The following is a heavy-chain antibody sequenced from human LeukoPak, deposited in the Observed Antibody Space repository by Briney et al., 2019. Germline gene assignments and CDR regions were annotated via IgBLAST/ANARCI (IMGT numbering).Heavy chain of an antibody. V-gene: IGHV1-2*06. D-gene: IGHD1-26*01. Sequence: ASVKVSCKASGYTFTGYYIHWVRPAPGQGLEWMGRINPNNGDTNYAQKFPGRVTLTRDTSIGTAYMELSSLRSDDTAMYYCVREITRATTYFDSWSQGTLVTVSS. CDR1: GYTFTGYY. CDR2: INPNNGDT. J-gene: IGHJ4*02. CDR3: VREITRATTYFDS.